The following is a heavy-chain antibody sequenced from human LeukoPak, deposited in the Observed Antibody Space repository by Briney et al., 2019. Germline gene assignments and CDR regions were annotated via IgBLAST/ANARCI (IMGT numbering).Heavy chain of an antibody. V-gene: IGHV4-59*01. J-gene: IGHJ3*02. D-gene: IGHD3-3*01. CDR2: IYYSGST. CDR3: ARFDFWSGYYPYAFDI. CDR1: GGSISSYY. Sequence: SETLSLTCTVSGGSISSYYWSWIRQPPGKGLEWIGYIYYSGSTNYNPSLKSRVTISVDTSKNQFSLKLSSVTAADTAVYYRARFDFWSGYYPYAFDIWGQGTMVTVSS.